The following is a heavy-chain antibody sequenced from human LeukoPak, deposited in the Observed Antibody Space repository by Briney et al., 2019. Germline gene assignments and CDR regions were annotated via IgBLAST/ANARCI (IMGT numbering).Heavy chain of an antibody. D-gene: IGHD3-16*01. CDR2: IYYSGNT. CDR1: GGSISSYY. V-gene: IGHV4-59*08. J-gene: IGHJ3*02. CDR3: ARPRGEFHYYGFDI. Sequence: PSETLSLTCTVSGGSISSYYWSWIRQPPGKGLDWIGYIYYSGNTNYNPSLKSRVTMSVDTSKNQLSLKLSSVTAADTAVYYCARPRGEFHYYGFDIWGHGTMVTISS.